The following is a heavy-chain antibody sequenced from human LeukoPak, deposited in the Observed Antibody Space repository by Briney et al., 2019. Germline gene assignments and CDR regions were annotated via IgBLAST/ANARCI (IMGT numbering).Heavy chain of an antibody. J-gene: IGHJ6*03. Sequence: GGSLRLSCAASGFTFSSYAMHWVRQAPGKGLEWVAVMSYDGSNKYYADSVKGRFTISRDNSKNTLYLQMNSLRAEDTAVYYCARSRGYYYDSSGYFGFMDVWGKGTTVTVSS. CDR3: ARSRGYYYDSSGYFGFMDV. CDR2: MSYDGSNK. D-gene: IGHD3-22*01. CDR1: GFTFSSYA. V-gene: IGHV3-30*04.